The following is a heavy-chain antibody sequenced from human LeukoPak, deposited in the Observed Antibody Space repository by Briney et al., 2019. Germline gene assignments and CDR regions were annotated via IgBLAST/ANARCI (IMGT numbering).Heavy chain of an antibody. CDR2: IYYSGST. J-gene: IGHJ4*02. D-gene: IGHD6-13*01. CDR1: GGSISSSSYY. V-gene: IGHV4-39*07. Sequence: PSETLSLTCTVSGGSISSSSYYWGWIRQPPGKGLEWIGSIYYSGSTYYNPSLKSRVTISVDTSKNQFSLKLSSVTAADTAVYYCARDRSSSWDYYFDYWGQGTLVTVSS. CDR3: ARDRSSSWDYYFDY.